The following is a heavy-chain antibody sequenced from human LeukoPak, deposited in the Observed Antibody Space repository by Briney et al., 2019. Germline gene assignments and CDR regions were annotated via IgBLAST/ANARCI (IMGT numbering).Heavy chain of an antibody. V-gene: IGHV4-59*01. CDR1: GASISGYY. D-gene: IGHD5-12*01. J-gene: IGHJ4*02. CDR2: IYYSGGT. Sequence: SETLSLTCTVSGASISGYYWSWIRQPPGKGLEWIGYIYYSGGTNYNPSLKSRVTISVDTSKNQFSLKLSSVTAADTAVYYCARGRRETGYSGYEVWGQGTLVTVSS. CDR3: ARGRRETGYSGYEV.